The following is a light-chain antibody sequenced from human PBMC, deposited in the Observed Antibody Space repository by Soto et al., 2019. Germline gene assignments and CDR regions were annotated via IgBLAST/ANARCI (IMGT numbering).Light chain of an antibody. CDR3: SSYTSSSTLV. CDR1: SSDVGGYNY. CDR2: EVS. J-gene: IGLJ2*01. V-gene: IGLV2-14*01. Sequence: QSALTQPASVSGSPGQSINISCTGTSSDVGGYNYVSWYQQHPGKAPKLMIYEVSNRPSGVSNRFSVSKSGNTASLTISGLQAEDDDAYYCSSYTSSSTLVFGGGTKVTVL.